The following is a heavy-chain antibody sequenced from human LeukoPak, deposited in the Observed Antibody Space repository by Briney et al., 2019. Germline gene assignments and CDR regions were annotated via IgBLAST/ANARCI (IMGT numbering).Heavy chain of an antibody. CDR1: GFTFSSYA. J-gene: IGHJ4*02. D-gene: IGHD3/OR15-3a*01. CDR2: ISGSGGST. Sequence: PGESLRLSCAASGFTFSSYAMSWVRQAPGKGLEWVSAISGSGGSTYYADSVKGRFTISRDNSKNTLYLQMNSLRAEDTAVYYCARLLLDSRSWLLYGYYFDYWGQGTLVTVSS. V-gene: IGHV3-23*01. CDR3: ARLLLDSRSWLLYGYYFDY.